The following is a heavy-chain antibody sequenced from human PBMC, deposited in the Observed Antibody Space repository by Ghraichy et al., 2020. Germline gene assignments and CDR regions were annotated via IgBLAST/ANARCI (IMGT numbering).Heavy chain of an antibody. CDR2: ISSSSSYT. J-gene: IGHJ4*02. Sequence: GGSLRLSCAASGFTFSDYYMSWIRQAPGKGLEWVSYISSSSSYTNYADSVKGRFTISRDNAKNSLYLQMNSLRAEDTAVYYCARASSPNNWDLDYWGQGTLVTVSS. CDR1: GFTFSDYY. V-gene: IGHV3-11*06. CDR3: ARASSPNNWDLDY. D-gene: IGHD1-1*01.